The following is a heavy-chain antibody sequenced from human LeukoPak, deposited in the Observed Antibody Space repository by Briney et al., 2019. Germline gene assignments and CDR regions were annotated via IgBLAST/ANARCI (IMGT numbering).Heavy chain of an antibody. CDR1: GFTFSTYW. CDR3: AKESGYDVDLEY. D-gene: IGHD5-12*01. J-gene: IGHJ4*02. V-gene: IGHV3-74*01. CDR2: INTDGSTT. Sequence: PGGSLRLSCAGSGFTFSTYWMHWVRQAPRGGLVWVSGINTDGSTTSYADSVKGRFTISRDNAKNTLYLQMSGLRAEDTAVYYCAKESGYDVDLEYWGQGALVTVSS.